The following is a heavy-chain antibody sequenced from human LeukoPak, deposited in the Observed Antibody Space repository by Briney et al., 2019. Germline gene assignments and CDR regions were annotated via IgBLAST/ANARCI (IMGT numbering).Heavy chain of an antibody. V-gene: IGHV3-53*01. CDR1: GLTVSSND. J-gene: IGHJ3*01. D-gene: IGHD1-14*01. CDR3: TKSGPPDPY. Sequence: PGGSLRLSCAASGLTVSSNDMGWVRQAPGKGLEWVSFIYRGDGTFYADSVKGRFTISRDNSKNTLYLQMNSLRAEDTAMYYCTKSGPPDPYWGQGTMVTVSS. CDR2: IYRGDGT.